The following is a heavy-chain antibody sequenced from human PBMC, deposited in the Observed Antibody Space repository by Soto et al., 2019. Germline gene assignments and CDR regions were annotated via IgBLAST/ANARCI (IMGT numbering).Heavy chain of an antibody. J-gene: IGHJ6*02. CDR3: ARTTXYYYDSSGYYYSYGMDV. CDR1: GYSFTIYW. V-gene: IGHV5-51*01. D-gene: IGHD3-22*01. CDR2: IYPGDSDT. Sequence: GESLKISCKGSGYSFTIYWIGWVRQMPGKGLEWMGIIYPGDSDTRYSPSFQGQVTISADKSISTAYLQWSSLKASDTAMYYCARTTXYYYDSSGYYYSYGMDVWGQGTTVTVSS.